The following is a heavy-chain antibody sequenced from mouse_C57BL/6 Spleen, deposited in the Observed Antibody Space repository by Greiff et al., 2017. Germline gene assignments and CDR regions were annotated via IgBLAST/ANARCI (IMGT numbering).Heavy chain of an antibody. CDR2: IYPGNSDT. D-gene: IGHD1-1*01. CDR1: GYTFTSYW. V-gene: IGHV1-5*01. CDR3: TRGYNGNNAKAMEY. Sequence: EVQLMESGTVLVRPGASVKMSCKTSGYTFTSYWMHWVKQRPGQGLEWIGAIYPGNSDTSYNQKFKGKATLTAVKSASTAYMELSSLTNEDSAGYYCTRGYNGNNAKAMEYWGQGTSVTVST. J-gene: IGHJ4*01.